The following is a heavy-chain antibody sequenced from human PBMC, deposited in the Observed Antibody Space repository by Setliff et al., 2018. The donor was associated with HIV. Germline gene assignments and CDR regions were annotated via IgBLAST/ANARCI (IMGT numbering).Heavy chain of an antibody. V-gene: IGHV4-34*01. Sequence: PSETRSLTWTVYGGSISNYYVNWSRQPPGKGLEWNGELSPSGPTKSNPSLQSRVTISLDTSNNQFSLKLTSETAADQPMYDCAYFFVTTVTNQDYWGQGTPVTVSS. J-gene: IGHJ4*02. CDR3: AYFFVTTVTNQDY. CDR1: GGSISNYY. CDR2: LSPSGPT. D-gene: IGHD4-17*01.